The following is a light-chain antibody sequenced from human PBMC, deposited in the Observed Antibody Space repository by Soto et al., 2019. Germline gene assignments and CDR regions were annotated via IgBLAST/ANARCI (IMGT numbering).Light chain of an antibody. Sequence: QLVLTQPPSASGTPGLGVTITCSGSSSNVGSNTVNWYQQLPGTDPKLLIYTNIQRPSVVPDRFSGFKSGTSASLAISGLQSEDEADYYCAAWDDSLNGVIFGGGTKLTVL. V-gene: IGLV1-44*01. CDR2: TNI. J-gene: IGLJ2*01. CDR3: AAWDDSLNGVI. CDR1: SSNVGSNT.